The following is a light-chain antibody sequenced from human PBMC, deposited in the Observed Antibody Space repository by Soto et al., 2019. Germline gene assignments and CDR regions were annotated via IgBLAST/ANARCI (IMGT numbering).Light chain of an antibody. J-gene: IGKJ5*01. CDR2: DAS. CDR1: QSVSSY. V-gene: IGKV3-11*01. Sequence: EMVLTQSPATLSLSPVERATLSCRASQSVSSYLAWYQQKPGQAPRLLIYDASNRATGIPARFSGSGSGTDSTLTISSLEPEDFAVYYCRQRSNWPLITFGQGTRLEIK. CDR3: RQRSNWPLIT.